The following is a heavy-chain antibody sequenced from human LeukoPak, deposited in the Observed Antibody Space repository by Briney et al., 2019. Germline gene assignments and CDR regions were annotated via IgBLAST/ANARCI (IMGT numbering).Heavy chain of an antibody. V-gene: IGHV1-2*02. D-gene: IGHD3-3*01. CDR2: INTKTGRT. Sequence: ASVKVSCKTSGYSFTDYYIHWVRQAPGQGLEWMAWINTKTGRTSSSRKFQGRVTMTRDPSITTVYMDMAWLTSDDTAIYFCARADFIDAGPYLIGPWGQGTLVTVSS. CDR3: ARADFIDAGPYLIGP. CDR1: GYSFTDYY. J-gene: IGHJ5*02.